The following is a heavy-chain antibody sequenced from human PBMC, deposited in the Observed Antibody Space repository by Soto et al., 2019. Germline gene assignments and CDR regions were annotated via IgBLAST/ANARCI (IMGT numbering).Heavy chain of an antibody. CDR2: IWYDGSNK. V-gene: IGHV3-33*01. CDR3: ARDSNWNPYYFDY. D-gene: IGHD1-20*01. J-gene: IGHJ4*02. Sequence: QVQLVESGGGVVQPGRSLRLSCAASGFTFSSYGMHWVRQAPGKGLEWVAVIWYDGSNKYYADSVKGRFTISRDNSKNTLYLQMNSLRAEDTAVYYCARDSNWNPYYFDYWGPGTLVTVSS. CDR1: GFTFSSYG.